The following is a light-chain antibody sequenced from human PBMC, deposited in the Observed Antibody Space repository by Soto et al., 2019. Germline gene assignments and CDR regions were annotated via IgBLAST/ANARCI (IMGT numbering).Light chain of an antibody. CDR3: HQYGSSPLT. Sequence: EIVLTQSPGTLSLSPGERATLSCRASESVSDNYLAWYHQRSGQAPRLVIYRASSIDRAVPDRFSGSGSGAHFTLTISRLEPEDLAVYYCHQYGSSPLTFGGGTKVEIK. J-gene: IGKJ4*01. CDR1: ESVSDNY. CDR2: RAS. V-gene: IGKV3-20*01.